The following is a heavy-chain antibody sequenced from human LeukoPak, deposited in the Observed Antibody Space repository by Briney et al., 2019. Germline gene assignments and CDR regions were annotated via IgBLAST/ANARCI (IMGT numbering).Heavy chain of an antibody. CDR2: ISGSSGST. V-gene: IGHV3-23*01. CDR1: GFTFSNYA. Sequence: GRSLRLSCAASGFTFSNYAMSWVRQAPGKGLEWVSVISGSSGSTYYADSVKGRFTISRDNPKNTLYLQMNSLRAEDTAVYYCAKAGGWFGELLQTSADNWFDPWGQGTLVTVSS. CDR3: AKAGGWFGELLQTSADNWFDP. D-gene: IGHD3-10*01. J-gene: IGHJ5*02.